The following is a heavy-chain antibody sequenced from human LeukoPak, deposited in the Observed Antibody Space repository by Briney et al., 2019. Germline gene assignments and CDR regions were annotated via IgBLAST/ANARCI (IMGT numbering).Heavy chain of an antibody. CDR3: AKKYGSGSYYFDY. J-gene: IGHJ4*02. CDR1: GFTFSSYA. Sequence: GGSLRLSCAASGFTFSSYAMSWVRQAPGKGLEWVSATSGSGDSAYYADSVKGRFSFSRDNSRNTLYLQMSSLRAEDTAVYYWAKKYGSGSYYFDYWGQGTLVTGSS. D-gene: IGHD3-10*01. V-gene: IGHV3-23*01. CDR2: TSGSGDSA.